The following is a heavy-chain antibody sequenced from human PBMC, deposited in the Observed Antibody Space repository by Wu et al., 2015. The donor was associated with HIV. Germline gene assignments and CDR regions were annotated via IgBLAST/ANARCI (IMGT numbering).Heavy chain of an antibody. J-gene: IGHJ4*02. V-gene: IGHV1-69*15. D-gene: IGHD6-13*01. Sequence: VQLVQSGAELKPPGSSVKVSCKASGGTFTKYAISWVRQAPGQGLEWVGRIIPIFRTANYAQKFQGRVTISADESTSTAYMELSSLRSEDTAVYFCARRLGDMPAAGYDYWGQGTLVTVSS. CDR2: IIPIFRTA. CDR3: ARRLGDMPAAGYDY. CDR1: GGTFTKYA.